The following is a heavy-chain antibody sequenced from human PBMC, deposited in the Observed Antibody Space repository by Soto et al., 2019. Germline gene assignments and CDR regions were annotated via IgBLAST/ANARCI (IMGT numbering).Heavy chain of an antibody. CDR3: ARDGVITFGGVIVLDY. V-gene: IGHV3-7*01. Sequence: GGSLRLFCAASGFTFSDYWMSWVRQAPGKGLEWVANIKQDGSDKYYADSVNGRFTISRDNAKNSLHLQMNSLRDEDSAVYYCARDGVITFGGVIVLDYWGQGTLVTVSS. CDR2: IKQDGSDK. D-gene: IGHD3-16*01. CDR1: GFTFSDYW. J-gene: IGHJ4*02.